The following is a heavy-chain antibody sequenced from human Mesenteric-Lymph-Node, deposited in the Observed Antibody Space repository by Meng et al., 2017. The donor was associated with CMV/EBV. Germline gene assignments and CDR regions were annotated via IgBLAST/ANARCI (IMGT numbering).Heavy chain of an antibody. CDR3: AKGGDGYNYYFDC. J-gene: IGHJ4*02. CDR2: INWDGSGT. Sequence: GESLKISCAASGFTFDDYSMHWVRQAPGKGLEWVALINWDGSGTYYADSVKGRFTISRDTSKNTLYLQMNSLRAEDTAIYYCAKGGDGYNYYFDCWGQGTLVTVSS. V-gene: IGHV3-43*01. CDR1: GFTFDDYS. D-gene: IGHD5-24*01.